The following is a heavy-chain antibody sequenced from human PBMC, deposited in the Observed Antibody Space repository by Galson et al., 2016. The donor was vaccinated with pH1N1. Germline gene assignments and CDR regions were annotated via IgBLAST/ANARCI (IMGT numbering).Heavy chain of an antibody. CDR3: ARVVIVVGEGWDYGVDA. CDR2: IHNSGST. CDR1: GGSVSSSGNY. J-gene: IGHJ6*01. Sequence: TLSLTCAVSGGSVSSSGNYWSWIRQHPGKGLEWIGYIHNSGSTYYNPSLKSRVTISVETSKNQFSLRLRSVTAADTAVYSCARVVIVVGEGWDYGVDAWGQGTTVTVAS. V-gene: IGHV4-31*11. D-gene: IGHD2-21*01.